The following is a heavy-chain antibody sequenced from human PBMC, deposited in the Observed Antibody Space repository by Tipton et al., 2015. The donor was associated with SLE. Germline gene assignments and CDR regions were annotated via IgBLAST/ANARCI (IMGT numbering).Heavy chain of an antibody. J-gene: IGHJ3*02. CDR2: LYSGGST. CDR3: VREVGAPFDI. CDR1: GFSVSNNY. D-gene: IGHD1-26*01. Sequence: SLRLSCTASGFSVSNNYMSWVRLAPGKGLEWVSVLYSGGSTYYAGSVKGRFSVSRDNAKNSLHLQMNSLRAEDTAVYYCVREVGAPFDIWGQGTMVTVSS. V-gene: IGHV3-66*01.